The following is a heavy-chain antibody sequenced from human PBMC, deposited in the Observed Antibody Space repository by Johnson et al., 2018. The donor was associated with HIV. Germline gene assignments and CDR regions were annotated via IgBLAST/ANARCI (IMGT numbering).Heavy chain of an antibody. CDR2: ISYDGSNK. D-gene: IGHD6-19*01. CDR3: ARDHRSSGLNDQTDAFDI. CDR1: GFTFSSYA. J-gene: IGHJ3*02. V-gene: IGHV3-30-3*01. Sequence: QVQLVESGGGVVQPGRSLRLSCAASGFTFSSYAMHWVRQDPGKGLEWVAVISYDGSNKYYADSVKGRFTISRDNSKNTRYLQMNSLRAEDTAVYYCARDHRSSGLNDQTDAFDIWGQGTMVTVSS.